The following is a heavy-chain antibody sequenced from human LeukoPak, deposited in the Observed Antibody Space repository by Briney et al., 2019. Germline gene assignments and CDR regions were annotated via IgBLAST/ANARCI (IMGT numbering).Heavy chain of an antibody. CDR1: GGSMSSSSYY. CDR2: IYYSGST. CDR3: AREGTTGSSNWFDP. D-gene: IGHD1-7*01. V-gene: IGHV4-39*02. J-gene: IGHJ5*02. Sequence: SETLSLTCTVSGGSMSSSSYYWGWIRQPPGKGLEWIGSIYYSGSTYYNPSLKSRVTISVDTSKNQFSLKLSSVTAADTAVYYCAREGTTGSSNWFDPWGQGTLVTVSS.